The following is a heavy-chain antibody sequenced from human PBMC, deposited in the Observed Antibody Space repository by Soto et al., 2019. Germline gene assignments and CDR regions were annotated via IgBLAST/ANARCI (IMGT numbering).Heavy chain of an antibody. J-gene: IGHJ4*02. CDR3: VKSRGGNNFDFFD. D-gene: IGHD5-12*01. Sequence: GGSLRLGCAASGFTFSSYAMQWVRQSPGKGLEYVSGVRGNGDPPFYADSVKGRFTISRDNSKNTLYLQMSSLSADDTAVYYCVKSRGGNNFDFFDWGQGALVTVSS. CDR1: GFTFSSYA. V-gene: IGHV3-64D*06. CDR2: VRGNGDPP.